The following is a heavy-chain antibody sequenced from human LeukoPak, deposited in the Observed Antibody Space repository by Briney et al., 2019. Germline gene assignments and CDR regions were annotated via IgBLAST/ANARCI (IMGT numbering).Heavy chain of an antibody. V-gene: IGHV3-23*01. Sequence: GGSLRLSCAASGFTFSSYSMNWVRQAPGKGLEWVSAISGSGGSTYYADSVKGRFTISRDNSKNTLYLQMNSLRAEDTAVYYCAKESSPTYYYDSSGYPDHWGQGTLVTVSS. CDR3: AKESSPTYYYDSSGYPDH. CDR1: GFTFSSYS. CDR2: ISGSGGST. J-gene: IGHJ5*02. D-gene: IGHD3-22*01.